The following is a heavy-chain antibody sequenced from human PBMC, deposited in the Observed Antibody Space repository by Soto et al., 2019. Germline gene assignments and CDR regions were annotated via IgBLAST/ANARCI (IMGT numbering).Heavy chain of an antibody. Sequence: PSETLSLTCTVSGGSINSGVYYWSWIRQRPGKGLEWIGYIYYSGNTYYNPSLKSRVTISIDTSKNQFSLKLSSVTAADTAVYYCARRYGYSFDYWGQGTLVTVSS. CDR1: GGSINSGVYY. CDR3: ARRYGYSFDY. CDR2: IYYSGNT. D-gene: IGHD4-4*01. V-gene: IGHV4-31*03. J-gene: IGHJ4*02.